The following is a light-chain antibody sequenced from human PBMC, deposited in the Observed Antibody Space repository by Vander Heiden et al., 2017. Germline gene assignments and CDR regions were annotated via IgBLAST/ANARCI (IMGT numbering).Light chain of an antibody. CDR1: SSKIGATY. CDR2: INN. J-gene: IGLJ3*02. CDR3: AAWDDSLNVWV. Sequence: QSVLTQPPSASGPPGQRVTISCSGSSSKIGATYVYWYQHLPGTAPNLLVHINNKRNSGVPERFSGAKSGTSASLAISGPRSEDEADYYCAAWDDSLNVWVFGGGTKLTVL. V-gene: IGLV1-47*02.